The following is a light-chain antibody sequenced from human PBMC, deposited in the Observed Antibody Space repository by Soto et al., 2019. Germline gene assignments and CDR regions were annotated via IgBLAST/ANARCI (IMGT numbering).Light chain of an antibody. J-gene: IGKJ2*01. Sequence: EIVLTQSPATLSLSPGERATLSCRASQSVSSYLAWYQQKPGQAPRLLIYDASNRATGTPARFSGSGSGTDFTLTISSLVPEELAVYYCQQRSNWPPTFGQGTKLEIK. CDR1: QSVSSY. V-gene: IGKV3-11*01. CDR3: QQRSNWPPT. CDR2: DAS.